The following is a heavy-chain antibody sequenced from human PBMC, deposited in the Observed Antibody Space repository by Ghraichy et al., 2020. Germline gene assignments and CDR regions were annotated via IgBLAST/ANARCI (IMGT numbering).Heavy chain of an antibody. CDR2: IIPIFGTA. CDR3: GFSLTGSRGYYYGMDV. CDR1: GGTFSSYA. D-gene: IGHD6-13*01. J-gene: IGHJ6*02. Sequence: SVKVSCKASGGTFSSYAISWVRQAPGQGLEWMGGIIPIFGTANYAQKFQGRVTITADDSTSTAYMELSSLRSEDTAVYYCGFSLTGSRGYYYGMDVWGQGATVTVSS. V-gene: IGHV1-69*13.